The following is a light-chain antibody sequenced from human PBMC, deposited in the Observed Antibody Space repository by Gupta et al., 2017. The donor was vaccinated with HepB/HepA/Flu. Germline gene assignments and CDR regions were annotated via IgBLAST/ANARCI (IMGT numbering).Light chain of an antibody. CDR3: QKYNSAPRT. CDR2: AAS. CDR1: QGISNY. J-gene: IGKJ1*01. V-gene: IGKV1-27*01. Sequence: DIQMTQSPSSLSASVGDRVTITCRASQGISNYLAWYQQKPGKVPKLLIYAASTLQSGVPSRFSGSGSVTXFTLTIXSLQPEDVATYYCQKYNSAPRTFGXGTKVEIK.